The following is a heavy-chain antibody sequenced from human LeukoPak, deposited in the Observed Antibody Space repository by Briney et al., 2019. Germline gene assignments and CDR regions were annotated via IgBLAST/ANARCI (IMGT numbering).Heavy chain of an antibody. D-gene: IGHD6-13*01. V-gene: IGHV4-34*01. Sequence: PSETLSLTCAVYGGSFSGYYWSWIRQPPGKGLEWIGEINHSGSTNYNPSLKSRVTISVDTSKNQFSLKLSSVTAADTAVYYCARFVAAAGPSEGQYWGQGTLVTVSS. J-gene: IGHJ4*02. CDR1: GGSFSGYY. CDR3: ARFVAAAGPSEGQY. CDR2: INHSGST.